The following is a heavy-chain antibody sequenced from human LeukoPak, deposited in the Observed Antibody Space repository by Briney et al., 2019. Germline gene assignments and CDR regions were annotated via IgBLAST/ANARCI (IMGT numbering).Heavy chain of an antibody. CDR3: GRLGYFTNGLRFLGPCL. J-gene: IGHJ4*02. CDR2: IKQDGSEK. CDR1: GFTFSSYW. D-gene: IGHD2-8*01. Sequence: GSLRLSCAASGFTFSSYWMSWVRQAPGKGLEWVANIKQDGSEKYYVDSVKGRFTISRDNAKNSLYLQMNSLRAEDTAVYYWGRLGYFTNGLRFLGPCLWGQGTLVTVSS. V-gene: IGHV3-7*01.